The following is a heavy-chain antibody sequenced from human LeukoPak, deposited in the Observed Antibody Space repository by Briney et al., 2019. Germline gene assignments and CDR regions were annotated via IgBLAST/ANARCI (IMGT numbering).Heavy chain of an antibody. Sequence: GGSLRLSCAASGFTLRDNYMSWIRQAPGKGLEWVSYISYSGNIIYYADSVKGRFTISRDNAKHSLYLQMNSLRADDTAVYYCAREPTYGSGRVDYWGQGTLVTVSS. CDR3: AREPTYGSGRVDY. CDR2: ISYSGNII. J-gene: IGHJ4*02. CDR1: GFTLRDNY. V-gene: IGHV3-11*01. D-gene: IGHD3-10*01.